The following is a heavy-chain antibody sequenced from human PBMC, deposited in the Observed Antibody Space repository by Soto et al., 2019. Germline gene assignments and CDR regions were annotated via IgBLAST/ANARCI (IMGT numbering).Heavy chain of an antibody. J-gene: IGHJ6*02. D-gene: IGHD4-17*01. CDR2: IIPVFGTA. Sequence: QVQLVQSGAEVTKPGSSVKVSCKASGGSLSNYGISWVRQAPGQGLEWMGGIIPVFGTANYAQKFQGRVTITEDQSTNIVYMDVTSLRSEDTAVYYCARGDATKIVVTTYYAMDVWGQGTTVTVSS. CDR3: ARGDATKIVVTTYYAMDV. V-gene: IGHV1-69*12. CDR1: GGSLSNYG.